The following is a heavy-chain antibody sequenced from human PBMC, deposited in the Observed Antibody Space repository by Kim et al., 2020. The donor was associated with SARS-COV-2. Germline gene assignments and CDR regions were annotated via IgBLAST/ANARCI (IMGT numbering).Heavy chain of an antibody. CDR1: GGSISSSSYY. CDR3: ARDVSSSWYGGWFDP. Sequence: SETLSLTCTVSGGSISSSSYYWGWIRQPPGKGLEWIGSIYYSGSTYYNPSLKSRVTISVDTSKNQFSLKLSSVTAADTAVYYCARDVSSSWYGGWFDPWGQGTLVPVSS. V-gene: IGHV4-39*02. J-gene: IGHJ5*02. CDR2: IYYSGST. D-gene: IGHD6-13*01.